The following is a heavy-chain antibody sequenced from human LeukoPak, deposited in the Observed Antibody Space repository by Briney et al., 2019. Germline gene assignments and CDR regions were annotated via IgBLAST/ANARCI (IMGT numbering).Heavy chain of an antibody. CDR1: GYTFTTYS. CDR2: ISTYNGNT. D-gene: IGHD6-6*01. J-gene: IGHJ4*02. Sequence: GASVKVSCKASGYTFTTYSFNWVRQAPGQGLEWMGWISTYNGNTKYAQKLQGRVTMTTDTSTSTAYMEPRSQSSDDTAVYYCARDLSVEAAPFDYWGQGTLVTVSS. V-gene: IGHV1-18*01. CDR3: ARDLSVEAAPFDY.